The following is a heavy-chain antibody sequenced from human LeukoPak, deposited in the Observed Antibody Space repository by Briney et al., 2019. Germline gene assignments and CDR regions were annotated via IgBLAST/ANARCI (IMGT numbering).Heavy chain of an antibody. CDR3: ARENIELVPAAVDGWVDP. CDR1: GDSISGVSSY. V-gene: IGHV4-61*02. CDR2: IYSSGNT. D-gene: IGHD2-2*01. J-gene: IGHJ5*02. Sequence: SETLSLTCTVSGDSISGVSSYWSWIRQPAGKALEWIGRIYSSGNTNYNPSLKSRVTMSLDTSKNQFSLKLTSVTAADTAVYYCARENIELVPAAVDGWVDPWGQGTLVTVSS.